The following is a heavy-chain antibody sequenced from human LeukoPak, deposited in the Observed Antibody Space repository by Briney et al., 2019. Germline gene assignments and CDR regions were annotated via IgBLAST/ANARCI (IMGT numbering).Heavy chain of an antibody. D-gene: IGHD3-22*01. J-gene: IGHJ4*02. V-gene: IGHV3-15*01. CDR2: IKSKTDGGTT. CDR3: TTEDSSGYYYGDY. Sequence: PGGSLRLSCAASGFTFSNAWMSWVRQAPGKGLEWVGRIKSKTDGGTTDYAAPVKGRFTISRDDSKNTLYLQMNSLKTEDTAVYYCTTEDSSGYYYGDYWGQGTLVTVSS. CDR1: GFTFSNAW.